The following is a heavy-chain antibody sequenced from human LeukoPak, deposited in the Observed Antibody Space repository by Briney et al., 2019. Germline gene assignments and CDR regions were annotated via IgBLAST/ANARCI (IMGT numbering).Heavy chain of an antibody. V-gene: IGHV5-51*01. CDR2: IYPGDSDT. J-gene: IGHJ4*02. CDR3: ARNMDSSGYYNFDY. Sequence: GESLKISCKGSGYSFTSYWIGWVRQMPGKGLEWMGIIYPGDSDTRYSPSFQGQVTVSSDKSISTAYLQWSSLKASDTAMYYCARNMDSSGYYNFDYWGQGTLVTVSS. D-gene: IGHD3-22*01. CDR1: GYSFTSYW.